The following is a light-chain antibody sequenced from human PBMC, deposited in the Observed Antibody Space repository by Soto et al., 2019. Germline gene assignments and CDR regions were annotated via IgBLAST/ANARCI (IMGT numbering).Light chain of an antibody. CDR2: DAS. V-gene: IGKV3-15*01. CDR1: QNIDNK. J-gene: IGKJ1*01. CDR3: HQYGSSPWT. Sequence: EIVMTQSPATLSVSPGERATLSCRASQNIDNKLVWYQQKPGQVPRLLIYDASTRATGIPARFSGSGSGTELTLTISRLEPEDFAVYYCHQYGSSPWTFGQGTKVDIK.